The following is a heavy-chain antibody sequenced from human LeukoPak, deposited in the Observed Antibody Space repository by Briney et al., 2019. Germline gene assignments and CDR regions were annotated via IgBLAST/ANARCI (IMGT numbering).Heavy chain of an antibody. CDR1: GASINSHY. J-gene: IGHJ4*02. V-gene: IGHV4-4*07. CDR3: ARALNPLTGTYYFDY. Sequence: KTSETLSLTCSVSGASINSHYWTWIRQPAGKGLEWIGRIYISGSTNYSPSLKSRVTMSVDTSKNQFSLNLISVTAADTAVYYRARALNPLTGTYYFDYWGQGTLVTVSS. D-gene: IGHD4/OR15-4a*01. CDR2: IYISGST.